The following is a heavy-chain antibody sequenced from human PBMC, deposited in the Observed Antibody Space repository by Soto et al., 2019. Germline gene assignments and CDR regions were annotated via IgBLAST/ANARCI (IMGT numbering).Heavy chain of an antibody. CDR2: IRQDGGAQ. CDR3: VRGGHGSGSYLGSS. Sequence: GSLRLSCVASGFTFTTYWMSWVRQAPGKGLEWVANIRQDGGAQYYVDSVKGRFTISRDNAKNSVYLQMDSLRVEDAAVYYCVRGGHGSGSYLGSSWGQGILVTVSS. D-gene: IGHD3-10*01. V-gene: IGHV3-7*03. CDR1: GFTFTTYW. J-gene: IGHJ5*02.